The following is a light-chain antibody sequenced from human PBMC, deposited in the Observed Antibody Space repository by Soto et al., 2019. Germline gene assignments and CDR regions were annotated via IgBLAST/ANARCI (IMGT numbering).Light chain of an antibody. CDR3: TSYAGTNSVYV. Sequence: QSALTQPASVSGSPGQSITIACTGTSSDVGGYKYVSWYQQLPGKAPKLMIYEVSNRPSGVSNRFSGSKSGNTASLTISGLQAEDEADYYCTSYAGTNSVYVFGTGTKLTVL. CDR1: SSDVGGYKY. CDR2: EVS. J-gene: IGLJ1*01. V-gene: IGLV2-14*01.